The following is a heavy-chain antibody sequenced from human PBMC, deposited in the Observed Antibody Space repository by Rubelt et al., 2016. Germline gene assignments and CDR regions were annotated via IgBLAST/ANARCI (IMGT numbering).Heavy chain of an antibody. Sequence: GGGVVQPGRSLRLSCAASGFTFSTYALHWVRQAPGKGLEWVAVISHEGSDKNYADSVKGRFTISRDNSKNTLYLQMNSRRAEDTAVYYCARGDASDYWGQGTLVTVSS. CDR1: GFTFSTYA. J-gene: IGHJ4*02. CDR3: ARGDASDY. CDR2: ISHEGSDK. V-gene: IGHV3-30*04.